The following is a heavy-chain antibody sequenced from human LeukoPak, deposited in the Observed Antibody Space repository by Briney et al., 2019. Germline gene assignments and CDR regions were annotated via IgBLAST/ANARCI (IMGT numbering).Heavy chain of an antibody. J-gene: IGHJ4*02. Sequence: ASVKVSCKASGYTFTSYGISWVRQAPGQGLEWMGWISAYNGNTNYAQKLRGRVTMTTDTSTSTAYMELRSLRSDDTAVYYCARDMDAAKYGLFDYWGQGTLVTVSS. D-gene: IGHD2-2*03. V-gene: IGHV1-18*01. CDR1: GYTFTSYG. CDR2: ISAYNGNT. CDR3: ARDMDAAKYGLFDY.